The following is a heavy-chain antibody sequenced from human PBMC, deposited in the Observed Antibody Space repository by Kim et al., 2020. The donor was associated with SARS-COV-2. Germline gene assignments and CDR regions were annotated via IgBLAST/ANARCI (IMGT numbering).Heavy chain of an antibody. CDR1: GGSVSSGSYY. J-gene: IGHJ5*02. CDR3: ARGITFGGVIVIRRAWFDP. V-gene: IGHV4-61*01. Sequence: SETLSLTCTVSGGSVSSGSYYWSWIRQPPGKGLEWIGYIYYSGSTKYNPSLKSRVTISVDTSKNQFSLKLSSVTAADTAVYYCARGITFGGVIVIRRAWFDPWGHGTLVTVSS. CDR2: IYYSGST. D-gene: IGHD3-16*02.